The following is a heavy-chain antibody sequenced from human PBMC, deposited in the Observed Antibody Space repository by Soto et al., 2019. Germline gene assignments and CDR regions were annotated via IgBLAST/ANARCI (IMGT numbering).Heavy chain of an antibody. D-gene: IGHD7-27*01. CDR2: INPGNGNT. J-gene: IGHJ3*02. CDR3: ARWRLGITEEYAFDI. V-gene: IGHV1-3*01. CDR1: GYTFTSYA. Sequence: ASVNVSCKASGYTFTSYAMHWVRQAPGQRLEWMGWINPGNGNTKYSQKFQGRVTITRDTSASTAYMELSSLRSEDTAVYYCARWRLGITEEYAFDIWGQGTMVTVSS.